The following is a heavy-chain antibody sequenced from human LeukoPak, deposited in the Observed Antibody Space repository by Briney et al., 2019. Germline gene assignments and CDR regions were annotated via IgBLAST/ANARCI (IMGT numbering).Heavy chain of an antibody. CDR3: ARDLSYYYDSSGYPDIIYYFDS. J-gene: IGHJ4*02. CDR1: GFTFSSSA. Sequence: HSGGSLRLSCAASGFTFSSSAMRWVRQAPGKGLEWVSTISTGGGSTYYADSVKGRFTSSRANSMSTMYLQINSLRAEDTAVYYCARDLSYYYDSSGYPDIIYYFDSWGQGTLVTVSS. CDR2: ISTGGGST. V-gene: IGHV3-23*01. D-gene: IGHD3-22*01.